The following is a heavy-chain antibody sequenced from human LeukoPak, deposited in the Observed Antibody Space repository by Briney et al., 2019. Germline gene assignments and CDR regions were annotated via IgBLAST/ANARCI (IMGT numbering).Heavy chain of an antibody. V-gene: IGHV1-2*02. CDR2: INPNSGDT. CDR1: GYTFTGYY. J-gene: IGHJ4*02. D-gene: IGHD2-2*01. CDR3: ASALRGYRSSTSCYLIDY. Sequence: ASVKVSCKASGYTFTGYYIHWVRQAPGQGLEWMGWINPNSGDTNYAQNFLGRVTMTRDTSISTAYMELSRLTSDDTAMYYCASALRGYRSSTSCYLIDYWGQGSLVTVSS.